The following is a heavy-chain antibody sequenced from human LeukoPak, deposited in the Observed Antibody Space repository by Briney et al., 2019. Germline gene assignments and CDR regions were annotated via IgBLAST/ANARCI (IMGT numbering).Heavy chain of an antibody. CDR3: AKITVTPGYYFDY. J-gene: IGHJ4*02. CDR2: ISYDGSNK. D-gene: IGHD4-17*01. CDR1: GFTFSSYG. Sequence: PGGSLRLSCAASGFTFSSYGMHWVRQAPGKGLEWVAVISYDGSNKYYADSVKGRFTISRDNSKNTLYLQMNSLRAEDTAVYYCAKITVTPGYYFDYWGQGTLVTVSS. V-gene: IGHV3-30*18.